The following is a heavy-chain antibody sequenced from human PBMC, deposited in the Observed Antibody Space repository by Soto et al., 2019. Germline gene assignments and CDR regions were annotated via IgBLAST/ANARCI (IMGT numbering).Heavy chain of an antibody. J-gene: IGHJ4*02. CDR2: ISSSGTA. D-gene: IGHD3-3*01. CDR1: GFTVSNLY. CDR3: ARDTFGGADDFGH. V-gene: IGHV3-66*01. Sequence: EVQLVESGGALVQPGGSLRLSCAASGFTVSNLYMTWIRQAPGKGLEWVSVISSSGTAYYADSVKGRFTISIDRSKSTLFRQMNRLRAEDTAVYHCARDTFGGADDFGHGGQGPLVTVSS.